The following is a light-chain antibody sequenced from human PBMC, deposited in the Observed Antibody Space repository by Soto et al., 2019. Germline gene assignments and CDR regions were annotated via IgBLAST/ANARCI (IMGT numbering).Light chain of an antibody. J-gene: IGKJ1*01. Sequence: EIVLTQSPDTLSLSPGERATLSCRASQSVSSSYLAWYQQTPGQAPRLLIYGTSNRATGIPDRFSGSGSGTDFTRTISRLEPEDFAVYYCQQYGNSRWTFGQGTKVEIK. V-gene: IGKV3-20*01. CDR2: GTS. CDR3: QQYGNSRWT. CDR1: QSVSSSY.